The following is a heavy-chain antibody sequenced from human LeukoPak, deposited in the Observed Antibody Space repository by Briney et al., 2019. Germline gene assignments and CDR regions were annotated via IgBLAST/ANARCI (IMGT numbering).Heavy chain of an antibody. CDR1: GGSISSSSYY. J-gene: IGHJ4*02. V-gene: IGHV4-39*07. CDR2: IYYSGST. CDR3: TPFTPDNLIFDY. Sequence: PSETLSLTCTVSGGSISSSSYYWGWIRQPPGKGLEWIGSIYYSGSTYYNPSLKSRVTISVDTSKNQFSLKLSSVTAADTAVYYCTPFTPDNLIFDYWGQGTLVTVSS. D-gene: IGHD2-15*01.